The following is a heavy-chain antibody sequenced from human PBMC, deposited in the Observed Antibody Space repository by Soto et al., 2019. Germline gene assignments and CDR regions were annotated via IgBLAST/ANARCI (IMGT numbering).Heavy chain of an antibody. CDR1: GGTFSSYA. V-gene: IGHV1-69*01. J-gene: IGHJ4*02. CDR2: IIPIFGTA. Sequence: QVQLVQSGAEVKKPGSSVKVSCKASGGTFSSYATSWVRQAPGQGLEWMGGIIPIFGTANYAQKFQGRVTITADESTSTAYMELSSLRSEDTAVYYCARFALGSGSYYNSEDFDYWGQGTLVTVSS. CDR3: ARFALGSGSYYNSEDFDY. D-gene: IGHD3-10*01.